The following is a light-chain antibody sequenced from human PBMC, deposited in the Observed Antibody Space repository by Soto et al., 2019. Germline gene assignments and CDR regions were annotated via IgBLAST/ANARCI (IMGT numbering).Light chain of an antibody. J-gene: IGLJ3*02. CDR1: SSNIGSNT. CDR2: NNN. CDR3: AAWDHSLFWV. V-gene: IGLV1-44*01. Sequence: QSVLTQPPSASGTPGPRVTISCSGSSSNIGSNTVNWYQQLPGTAPKLLIYNNNQRPSGVPDRFSGSKSGTSASLAISGLQSEDEADYYCAAWDHSLFWVFGGGTKLTVL.